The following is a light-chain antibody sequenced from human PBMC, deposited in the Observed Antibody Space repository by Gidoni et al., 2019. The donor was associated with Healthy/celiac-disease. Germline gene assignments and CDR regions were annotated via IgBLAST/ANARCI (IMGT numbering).Light chain of an antibody. J-gene: IGKJ1*01. CDR1: QSVSSN. V-gene: IGKV3-15*01. CDR2: GAS. Sequence: EIVMTQSPATLSVSPGERATLSCRASQSVSSNLAWYQQKPGQAPRLLIYGASTRATGIPARFSGSGSGTEFTLTISSLQSEDFAVYYCQQYNKGWTFXQXTKVEIK. CDR3: QQYNKGWT.